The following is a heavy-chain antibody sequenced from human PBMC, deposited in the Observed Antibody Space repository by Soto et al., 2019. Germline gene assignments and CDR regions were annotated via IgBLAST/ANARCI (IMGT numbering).Heavy chain of an antibody. CDR2: ISGSGGST. D-gene: IGHD6-6*01. CDR1: GFTFSSYA. J-gene: IGHJ4*02. V-gene: IGHV3-23*01. CDR3: AKDPQVYSSSLGNY. Sequence: GGSLRLSCAASGFTFSSYAMSWVRQAPGKGLEWVSAISGSGGSTYYADSVKGRFTISRDNSKNTLYLQMNSLRAEDTAVYYGAKDPQVYSSSLGNYWGQGTLVTVSS.